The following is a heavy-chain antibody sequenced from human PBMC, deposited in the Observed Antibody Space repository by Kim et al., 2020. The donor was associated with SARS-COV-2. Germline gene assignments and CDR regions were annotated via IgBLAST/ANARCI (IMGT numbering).Heavy chain of an antibody. V-gene: IGHV3-23*01. J-gene: IGHJ6*02. D-gene: IGHD3-9*01. CDR1: RFSFSMYA. CDR3: AKRLDWRRFFYGMDV. Sequence: GGSLRLSCVASRFSFSMYAMTWVRQAPGKGLEWVASISGNGENSYYADSVKGRFTISRDNSENTLYLEMNTLRAADTAVYYCAKRLDWRRFFYGMDVWGQGTTVTVSS. CDR2: ISGNGENS.